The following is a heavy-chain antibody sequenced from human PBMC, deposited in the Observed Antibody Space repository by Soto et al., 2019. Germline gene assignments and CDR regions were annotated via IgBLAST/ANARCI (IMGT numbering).Heavy chain of an antibody. CDR3: ARDSLRQYCSGGSCYSETYNWFDP. V-gene: IGHV4-31*03. CDR2: IYYSGST. J-gene: IGHJ5*02. Sequence: QVQLQESGPGLVKPSQTLSLTCTVSGGSISSGGYYWSWIRQHPGKGLEWIGYIYYSGSTYYNPSLKSRVKISVDTSKNQFSLKLSYVTAEDTAVYYCARDSLRQYCSGGSCYSETYNWFDPWGQGTLVTVSS. CDR1: GGSISSGGYY. D-gene: IGHD2-15*01.